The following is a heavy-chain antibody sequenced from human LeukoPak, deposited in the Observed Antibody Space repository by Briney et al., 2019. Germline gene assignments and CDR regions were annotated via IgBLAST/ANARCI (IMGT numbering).Heavy chain of an antibody. CDR3: ANGGLWLPTRSD. D-gene: IGHD5-18*01. J-gene: IGHJ4*02. CDR2: ISGSGGST. CDR1: GFTFSSSA. Sequence: PGGSLRLSCAVSGFTFSSSAMSWVRQAPGKGLEWVSCISGSGGSTYHADSVKGRFTISRDNSKNTLYLQMNSLRVEDTAVYCCANGGLWLPTRSDWGQGTLVTVSS. V-gene: IGHV3-23*01.